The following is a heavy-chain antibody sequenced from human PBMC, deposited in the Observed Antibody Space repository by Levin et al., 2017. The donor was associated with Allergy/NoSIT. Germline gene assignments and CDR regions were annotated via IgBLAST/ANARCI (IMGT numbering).Heavy chain of an antibody. CDR2: IWDDGYKK. CDR1: GFTFSSYG. CDR3: ARVLRLYYDYYMDV. V-gene: IGHV3-33*01. J-gene: IGHJ6*03. D-gene: IGHD5-12*01. Sequence: GESLKISCAASGFTFSSYGMHWVRQAPGKGLEWVAVIWDDGYKKYYADSVKGRFTISRDTSKNTLYLQMNSLRAEDTAVYYCARVLRLYYDYYMDVWGKGTTVTVSS.